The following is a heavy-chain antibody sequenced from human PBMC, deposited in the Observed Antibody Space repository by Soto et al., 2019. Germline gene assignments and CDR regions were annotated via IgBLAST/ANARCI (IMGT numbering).Heavy chain of an antibody. D-gene: IGHD3-9*01. CDR2: VKEDGTQQ. J-gene: IGHJ4*02. CDR3: SSYATYGHLLTIES. CDR1: GFIFSSHW. V-gene: IGHV3-7*01. Sequence: PGGSLRLSCAASGFIFSSHWMSWVRQAPGKGLEWVANVKEDGTQQFYADSVRGRFTISKDNAKNSLYLQMTNLRADDTAMYYWSSYATYGHLLTIESWGLGTLVPVSS.